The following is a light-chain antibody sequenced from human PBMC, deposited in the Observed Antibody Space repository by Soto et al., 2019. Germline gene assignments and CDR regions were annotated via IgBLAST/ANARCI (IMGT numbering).Light chain of an antibody. J-gene: IGLJ2*01. CDR2: VKSDGSH. CDR1: SGHSSYA. Sequence: QSVLTQSPSASASPGASVKLTCTLSSGHSSYAIAWHQQQPEKGPRYLMKVKSDGSHTKGDGIPYRFSGSSSGAERYLTISSLQSEDEADYYCQTWGAGHVVFGGGTKLTVL. CDR3: QTWGAGHVV. V-gene: IGLV4-69*01.